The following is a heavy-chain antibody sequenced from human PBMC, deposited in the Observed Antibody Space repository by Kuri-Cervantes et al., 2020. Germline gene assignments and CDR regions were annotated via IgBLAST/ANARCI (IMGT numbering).Heavy chain of an antibody. CDR3: ALMTTVTDFDY. J-gene: IGHJ4*02. Sequence: GGSLRLSCAASGFTFSSYGMHWVRQAPGKGLEWVAVISYDGSNKYYADSVKGRFTISRDNSKNTLYLQMNSLRAEDTAVYYCALMTTVTDFDYWGQGTLVTVSS. V-gene: IGHV3-30*03. CDR1: GFTFSSYG. D-gene: IGHD4-17*01. CDR2: ISYDGSNK.